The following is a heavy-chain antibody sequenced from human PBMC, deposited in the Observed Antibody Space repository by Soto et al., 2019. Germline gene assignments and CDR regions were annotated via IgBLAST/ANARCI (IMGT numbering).Heavy chain of an antibody. CDR3: ARGVYDFWSGHPEGPDY. Sequence: EVQLVESGGGLVQPGGSLKVSCAASGFTFSGSAMHWVRQASGKGLEWVVRIRSKANSYATAYAVSVKGRFTISRDDSRNTAYLQMNSLKTEDTAVYYCARGVYDFWSGHPEGPDYWGQGTVVTVSS. CDR1: GFTFSGSA. J-gene: IGHJ4*02. CDR2: IRSKANSYAT. D-gene: IGHD3-3*01. V-gene: IGHV3-73*02.